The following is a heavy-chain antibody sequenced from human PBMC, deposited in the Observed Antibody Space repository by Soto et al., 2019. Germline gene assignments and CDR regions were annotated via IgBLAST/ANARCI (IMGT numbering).Heavy chain of an antibody. Sequence: SETLSLTCTVSGGSISSSSYYWGWIRQPPGKGLEWIGSIYYSGSTYDNPSLKSRVTISVDTSKNQFSLKLSSVTAADTAVYYCARLAFSSGSSFDPWGQGTLVTVS. CDR3: ARLAFSSGSSFDP. D-gene: IGHD6-19*01. CDR2: IYYSGST. J-gene: IGHJ5*02. CDR1: GGSISSSSYY. V-gene: IGHV4-39*01.